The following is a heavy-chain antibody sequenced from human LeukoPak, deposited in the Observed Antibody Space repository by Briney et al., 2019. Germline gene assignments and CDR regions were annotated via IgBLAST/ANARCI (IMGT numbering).Heavy chain of an antibody. CDR1: GGSFSGYY. J-gene: IGHJ4*02. CDR3: ARAMSTVTTRWVQADY. V-gene: IGHV4-34*01. CDR2: INHSGST. D-gene: IGHD4-17*01. Sequence: PSETLSLTCAVYGGSFSGYYWSWIRQPPGKGLEWIGEINHSGSTNYNPSLKSRVTISVDTSKNQFSLKLSSVTAADTAVYYCARAMSTVTTRWVQADYWGQGTLVTVSS.